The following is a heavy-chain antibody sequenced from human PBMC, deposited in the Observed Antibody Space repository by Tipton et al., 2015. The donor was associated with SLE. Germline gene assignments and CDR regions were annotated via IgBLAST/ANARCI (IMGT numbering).Heavy chain of an antibody. CDR2: IYYSGST. CDR1: GGSISSGGYY. Sequence: TLSLTCTVSGGSISSGGYYWSWIRQHPGKGLEWIGYIYYSGSTYYNPSLKSRVTISVDTSKNQFSLKLSSLTAADTAVYYCAREWGSYQYYFDYWGQGTLVTVSS. J-gene: IGHJ4*02. V-gene: IGHV4-31*03. CDR3: AREWGSYQYYFDY. D-gene: IGHD1-26*01.